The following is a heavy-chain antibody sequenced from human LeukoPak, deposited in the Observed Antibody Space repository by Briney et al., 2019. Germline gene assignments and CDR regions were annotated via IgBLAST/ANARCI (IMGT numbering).Heavy chain of an antibody. V-gene: IGHV1-46*01. J-gene: IGHJ3*02. CDR3: ATPGGYCSDGSCYSGQYAFDI. CDR2: INPSGGST. D-gene: IGHD2-15*01. CDR1: GYTFTSYY. Sequence: ASVKVSCKASGYTFTSYYMHWVRQAPGQGLEWMGIINPSGGSTSYAQKFQGRVTMTRDTSTSTVYMELSSLRSEDTAVYYCATPGGYCSDGSCYSGQYAFDIWGQGTMVTVSS.